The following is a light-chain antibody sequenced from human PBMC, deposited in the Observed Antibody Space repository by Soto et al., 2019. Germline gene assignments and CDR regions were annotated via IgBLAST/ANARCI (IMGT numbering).Light chain of an antibody. CDR1: QSISSY. Sequence: VLTQSPDILSLSPGERATLSCRASQSISSYLAWYQQKPGQAPRLLIYDASDRATGIPARFTGSGSGTDFTLTISSLEPEDFAVYFCQQRSNWPPSLTFGGGTKVDIK. CDR3: QQRSNWPPSLT. V-gene: IGKV3-11*01. J-gene: IGKJ4*01. CDR2: DAS.